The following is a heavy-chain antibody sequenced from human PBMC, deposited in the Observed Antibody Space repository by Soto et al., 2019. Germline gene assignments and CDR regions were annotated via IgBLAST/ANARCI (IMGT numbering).Heavy chain of an antibody. J-gene: IGHJ4*02. Sequence: EVQLLESGGGLVQPGGSLLLSCAASGLTFSSYAMSWVRQAPGKGLEWVSSTTGSGASTYYADSVKGRFTISRDNSKNTLYLQMSSLRVEGTAVYYCAQCFCSSTSCSRGYFDSWGQGTLVTVSS. CDR3: AQCFCSSTSCSRGYFDS. V-gene: IGHV3-23*01. D-gene: IGHD2-2*01. CDR2: TTGSGAST. CDR1: GLTFSSYA.